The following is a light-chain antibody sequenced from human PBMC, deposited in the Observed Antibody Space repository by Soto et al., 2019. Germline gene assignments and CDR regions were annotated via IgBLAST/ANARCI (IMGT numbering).Light chain of an antibody. CDR2: GAS. Sequence: EIVLTQSPGTLSLSPGERATLSCRASQSVSSSYLAWYQQKPGQAPRLLIYGASSRATGIPDRFSGSGSGTDFTLTISRLEPEDFAVYYCQQYGSSGLTFGVVTKVAIK. CDR1: QSVSSSY. CDR3: QQYGSSGLT. V-gene: IGKV3-20*01. J-gene: IGKJ4*01.